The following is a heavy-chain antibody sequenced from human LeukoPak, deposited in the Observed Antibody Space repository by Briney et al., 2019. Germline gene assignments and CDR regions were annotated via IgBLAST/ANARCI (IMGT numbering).Heavy chain of an antibody. CDR3: ARDSGRYDSSGYSDY. CDR2: INPNSGGT. Sequence: GASVKVSCKASGYTFTGYYMHWVRQAPGQGLEWMGWINPNSGGTNYAQKFQGRVTMTRDTSISTAYMELSRLRSDDTAVYYCARDSGRYDSSGYSDYWGQGTLVTVSS. D-gene: IGHD3-22*01. CDR1: GYTFTGYY. V-gene: IGHV1-2*02. J-gene: IGHJ4*02.